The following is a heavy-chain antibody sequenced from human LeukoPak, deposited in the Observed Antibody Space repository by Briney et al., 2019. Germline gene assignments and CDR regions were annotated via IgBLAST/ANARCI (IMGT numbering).Heavy chain of an antibody. V-gene: IGHV3-23*01. CDR2: ISGSGGST. D-gene: IGHD6-19*01. CDR1: GGSISSSSYY. CDR3: ARDYDDYSSGWYLY. J-gene: IGHJ4*02. Sequence: ETLSLTCTVSGGSISSSSYYWGWIRQAPGKGLEWVSAISGSGGSTYYADSVKGRFTISRDNSKNTLYLQMNSLRAEDTAVYYCARDYDDYSSGWYLYWGQGTLVTVSS.